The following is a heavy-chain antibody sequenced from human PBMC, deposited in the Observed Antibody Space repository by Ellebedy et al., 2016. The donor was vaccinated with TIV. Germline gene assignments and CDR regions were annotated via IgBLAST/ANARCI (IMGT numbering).Heavy chain of an antibody. Sequence: GGSLRLXCAASGFTFSTYGMHWVRQAPGKGLEWVAVIWYDGSNKYCADSVKGRFTISRDNSKNTLFLQMNSLRAEDTAVYYCANIVVIPAATEIAFDIWGQGTKVTVSA. CDR1: GFTFSTYG. CDR2: IWYDGSNK. V-gene: IGHV3-33*06. D-gene: IGHD2-2*01. CDR3: ANIVVIPAATEIAFDI. J-gene: IGHJ3*02.